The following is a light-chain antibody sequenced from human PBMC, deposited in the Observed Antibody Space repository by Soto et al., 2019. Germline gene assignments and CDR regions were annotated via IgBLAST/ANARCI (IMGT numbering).Light chain of an antibody. CDR2: GAS. V-gene: IGKV1-5*01. J-gene: IGKJ1*01. Sequence: DIQMTQSPSTLSASIGDRVTMTCRASQSIGNWLAWHQQRPGKVPKRLIYGASTLQSGVPSRFSGSGSGTEFTLTISSLQPEDFATYYCLQHDSYPWTFGQGTKVDI. CDR3: LQHDSYPWT. CDR1: QSIGNW.